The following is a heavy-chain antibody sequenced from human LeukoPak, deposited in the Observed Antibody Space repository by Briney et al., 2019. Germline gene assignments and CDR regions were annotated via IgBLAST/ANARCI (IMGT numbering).Heavy chain of an antibody. D-gene: IGHD3/OR15-3a*01. CDR2: INPNSGGT. CDR1: GYTFTGYY. J-gene: IGHJ4*02. CDR3: ARDQARTTTWYLYMNY. Sequence: GASVKVSCKASGYTFTGYYMHWVRQAPGQGLEWMGRINPNSGGTNYAQKFQGRVTMTRDTSIATVYMELSSLRSNDTAVYYCARDQARTTTWYLYMNYWGQGTLVTVSS. V-gene: IGHV1-2*06.